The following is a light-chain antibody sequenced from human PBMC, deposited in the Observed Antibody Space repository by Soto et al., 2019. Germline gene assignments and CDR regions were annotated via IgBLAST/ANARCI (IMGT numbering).Light chain of an antibody. CDR1: SSDVGGYTY. CDR3: SSYTSSSTVV. J-gene: IGLJ2*01. CDR2: DVT. V-gene: IGLV2-14*01. Sequence: QSALTQPASVSGSPGQSITISCTGTSSDVGGYTYVSWYQQHPDKAPKLMVYDVTNRPSGVSNRFSGSKSGNTASLTISGLQAEDEADYYCSSYTSSSTVVFGGGTQLTVL.